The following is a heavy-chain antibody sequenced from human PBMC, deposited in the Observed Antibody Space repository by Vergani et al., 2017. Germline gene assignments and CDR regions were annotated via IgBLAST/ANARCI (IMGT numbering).Heavy chain of an antibody. CDR1: GGTFSSYA. Sequence: QVQLVQSGAEVKKPGSSVKVSCKASGGTFSSYAISWVRQAPGQGLEWMGRIIPIFGTANYAQKFQGRVTITADESTGTAYMELSSLRSEDTAVYYCARDNSLMITFGGVIVTGALDIWGQGTMVTVSS. D-gene: IGHD3-16*02. CDR3: ARDNSLMITFGGVIVTGALDI. CDR2: IIPIFGTA. J-gene: IGHJ3*02. V-gene: IGHV1-69*15.